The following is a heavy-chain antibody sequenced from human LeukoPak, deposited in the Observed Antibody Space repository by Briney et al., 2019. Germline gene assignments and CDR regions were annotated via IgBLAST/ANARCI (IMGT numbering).Heavy chain of an antibody. V-gene: IGHV1-2*07. CDR2: IKPNSGDI. Sequence: ASVKVSCKASGYTFTGYHMHWVRPAPGQGLEWMGWIKPNSGDINDEHKFQGRVTMTRDTSISTAYMELSGLKSDDTAVYYCARDLTLQAAAAIVYYFVYWGQGTLVTVSS. J-gene: IGHJ4*02. CDR3: ARDLTLQAAAAIVYYFVY. CDR1: GYTFTGYH. D-gene: IGHD6-25*01.